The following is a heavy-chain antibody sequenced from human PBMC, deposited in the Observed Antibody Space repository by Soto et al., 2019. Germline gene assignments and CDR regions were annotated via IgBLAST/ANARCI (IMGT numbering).Heavy chain of an antibody. V-gene: IGHV1-69*06. D-gene: IGHD3-3*01. J-gene: IGHJ6*02. CDR2: IIPIFGTA. Sequence: GASVKVSCKASGGTFSSYAISWVRQAPGQGLEWMGGIIPIFGTANYAQKFQGRVTITADKSTSTAYMELSSLRSEDTAVYYCASGPFYDFWSGGGYYYYGMDVWGQGTTVTVSS. CDR1: GGTFSSYA. CDR3: ASGPFYDFWSGGGYYYYGMDV.